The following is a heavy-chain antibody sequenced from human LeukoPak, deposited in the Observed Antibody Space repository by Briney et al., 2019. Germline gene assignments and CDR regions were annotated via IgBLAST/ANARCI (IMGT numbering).Heavy chain of an antibody. CDR1: GGSISSGGYY. Sequence: SQTLSLTCTVSGGSISSGGYYWSWIRQHRGKGLEWIGYIYYSGSTYYNPSLKSRVTISVDTSKNQFSLKLSSVTAADTAVYYCARTVLRFLEWLASSRDNWFDPWGQGTLVTVSS. D-gene: IGHD3-3*01. V-gene: IGHV4-31*03. J-gene: IGHJ5*02. CDR2: IYYSGST. CDR3: ARTVLRFLEWLASSRDNWFDP.